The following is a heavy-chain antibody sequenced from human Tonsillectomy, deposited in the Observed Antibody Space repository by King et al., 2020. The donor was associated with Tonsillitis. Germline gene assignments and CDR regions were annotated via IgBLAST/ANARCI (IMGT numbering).Heavy chain of an antibody. CDR1: GFTFGDYV. Sequence: VQLVESGGGLVQPGRSLRLSCTTSGFTFGDYVMNWVRQAPGKGLEWVGFIRTTAYGGKTLYAASVEGRFTISRDDSKSIAYLQMNSLKTEDTAVYYCTRGTLQYYYYMDVWGKGTTVTVSS. CDR2: IRTTAYGGKT. V-gene: IGHV3-49*04. J-gene: IGHJ6*03. CDR3: TRGTLQYYYYMDV. D-gene: IGHD4-11*01.